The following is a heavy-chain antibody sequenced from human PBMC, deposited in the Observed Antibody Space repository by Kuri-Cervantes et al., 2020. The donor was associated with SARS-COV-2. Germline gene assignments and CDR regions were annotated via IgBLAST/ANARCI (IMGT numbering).Heavy chain of an antibody. CDR3: ARIRFLEWLFVDNWFDP. CDR2: IFSNDEK. J-gene: IGHJ5*02. D-gene: IGHD3-3*01. CDR1: GGSISSYYW. Sequence: ETLSLTCTVSGGSISSYYWSWIRQPPGKALEWLAHIFSNDEKSYSTSLKSRLTISKDTSKSQVVLTMTNMDPVDTAIYYCARIRFLEWLFVDNWFDPWGQGTLVTVSS. V-gene: IGHV2-26*01.